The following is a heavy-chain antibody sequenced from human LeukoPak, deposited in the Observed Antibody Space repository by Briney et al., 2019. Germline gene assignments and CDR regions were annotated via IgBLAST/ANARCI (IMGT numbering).Heavy chain of an antibody. D-gene: IGHD5-24*01. V-gene: IGHV1-69*01. CDR3: ARAPYRRDGYNYYGYYFDY. CDR1: GGTFISYA. J-gene: IGHJ4*02. Sequence: SVKVSCKASGGTFISYAISWVRQAPGQGLEWMGGIIPILGTANYAQKFQGRVTITADESTSTAYMELSSLRSEDTAVYYCARAPYRRDGYNYYGYYFDYWGQGTLVTVSS. CDR2: IIPILGTA.